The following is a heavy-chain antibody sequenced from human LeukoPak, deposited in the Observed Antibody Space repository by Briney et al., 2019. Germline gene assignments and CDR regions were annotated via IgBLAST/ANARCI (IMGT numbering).Heavy chain of an antibody. CDR1: GYTFTSYD. CDR2: MNPNSGNT. D-gene: IGHD3-22*01. V-gene: IGHV1-8*03. CDR3: ARGPYYYDSSGYRYYMDV. Sequence: ASVKVSCKASGYTFTSYDINWVRQATGQGLEWMGWMNPNSGNTGYAQKFQGRVTITRNTSISTAYMELSSLRSEDTAVYYCARGPYYYDSSGYRYYMDVWGKGTTVTVSS. J-gene: IGHJ6*03.